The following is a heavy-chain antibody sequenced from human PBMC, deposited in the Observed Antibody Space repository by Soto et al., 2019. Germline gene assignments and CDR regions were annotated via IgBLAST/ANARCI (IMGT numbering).Heavy chain of an antibody. J-gene: IGHJ4*02. D-gene: IGHD1-26*01. Sequence: EVQLVESGGGLVQPGGSLRLSCAGSGFISGNFWMTWVRQAPGKGLEWVANIKQDGSEKYYVVSVKGRFTISRDNVKNSLYLQMNSLRSEDTAVYYCARGTGGATSSGKDQFDYWGQGTLVPVSS. CDR1: GFISGNFW. V-gene: IGHV3-7*01. CDR2: IKQDGSEK. CDR3: ARGTGGATSSGKDQFDY.